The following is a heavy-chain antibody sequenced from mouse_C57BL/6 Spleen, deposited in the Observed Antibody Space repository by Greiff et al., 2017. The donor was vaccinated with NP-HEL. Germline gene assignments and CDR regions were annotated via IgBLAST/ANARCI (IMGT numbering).Heavy chain of an antibody. V-gene: IGHV1-76*01. J-gene: IGHJ1*03. Sequence: QVQLKQSGAELVRPGASVKLSCKASGYTFTDYYINWVKQRPGQGLEWIARLYPGSGNTYYNEKFKGKATLTAEKSSSTAYMQLSSLTSEDSAGYFCASGKDLLRWYFDVWGTGTTVTVSS. D-gene: IGHD1-1*01. CDR3: ASGKDLLRWYFDV. CDR2: LYPGSGNT. CDR1: GYTFTDYY.